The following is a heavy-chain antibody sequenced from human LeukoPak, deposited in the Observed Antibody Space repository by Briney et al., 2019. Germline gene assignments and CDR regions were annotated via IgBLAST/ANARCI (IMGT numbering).Heavy chain of an antibody. V-gene: IGHV3-9*01. CDR2: ISWNSGSI. J-gene: IGHJ6*02. Sequence: PGGSLRLSCAASGFTFDDYAMHWVRQAPGKGLEWVSCISWNSGSIGYAVSVKGRFIISRDNAKNSLYLQMNSLRAEDTALYYCARDPPHYYYGMDVWGQGTTVTVSS. CDR1: GFTFDDYA. CDR3: ARDPPHYYYGMDV.